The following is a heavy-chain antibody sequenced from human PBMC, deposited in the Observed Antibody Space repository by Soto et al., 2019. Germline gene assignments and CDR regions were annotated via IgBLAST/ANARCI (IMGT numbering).Heavy chain of an antibody. CDR1: GFTFSSYA. CDR2: ISGSGGST. Sequence: GGSLRLSCAASGFTFSSYAMSWVRQAPEKGLEWVSTISGSGGSTYYADSVKGRFTISRDNSKNTLYLQMSSLRAEDTAVFYCAKDTVNYDILTGYYRGFDYWGQGTLVTVSS. V-gene: IGHV3-23*01. D-gene: IGHD3-9*01. CDR3: AKDTVNYDILTGYYRGFDY. J-gene: IGHJ4*02.